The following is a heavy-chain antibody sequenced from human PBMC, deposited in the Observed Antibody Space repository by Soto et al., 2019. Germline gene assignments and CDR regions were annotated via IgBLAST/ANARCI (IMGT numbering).Heavy chain of an antibody. CDR3: ATAYCSTTSCPVYYMDV. CDR1: GFTFSTYS. V-gene: IGHV3-21*01. CDR2: ISRRSDYI. Sequence: PGGSLRLSCAASGFTFSTYSMNWVRQAPGKGLEWVSSISRRSDYIYYADSVKGRFTISRDNAKNSLYLQMNSLRAEDTAVYYCATAYCSTTSCPVYYMDVWGKGTTVTVSS. J-gene: IGHJ6*03. D-gene: IGHD2-2*01.